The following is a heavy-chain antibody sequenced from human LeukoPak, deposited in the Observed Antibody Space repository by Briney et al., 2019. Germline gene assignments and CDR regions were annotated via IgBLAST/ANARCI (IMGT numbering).Heavy chain of an antibody. D-gene: IGHD5-12*01. CDR1: GFTFSSYA. CDR3: AKIEGGIVATPY. V-gene: IGHV3-30-3*01. CDR2: ISYDGSNK. J-gene: IGHJ4*02. Sequence: GSLILSCAASGFTFSSYAMHWVRQAPGKGLEWVAAISYDGSNKYYADSVKGRFTISRDNSKNTLYLQMNSLRAEDTAVYYCAKIEGGIVATPYWGQGTLVTVSS.